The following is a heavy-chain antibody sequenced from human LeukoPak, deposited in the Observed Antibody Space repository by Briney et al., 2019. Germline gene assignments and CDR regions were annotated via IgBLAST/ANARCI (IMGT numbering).Heavy chain of an antibody. CDR3: AKARGSSWYFSY. J-gene: IGHJ4*02. Sequence: PGGSLRLSCAASAFSFSDYNMNWVRQAPGKGLEWVSAISGSGGSTYYADSVKGRFTISRDNSKNTLYLQMNSLRAEDTAVYYCAKARGSSWYFSYWGQGTLVTVSS. CDR1: AFSFSDYN. V-gene: IGHV3-23*01. CDR2: ISGSGGST. D-gene: IGHD6-13*01.